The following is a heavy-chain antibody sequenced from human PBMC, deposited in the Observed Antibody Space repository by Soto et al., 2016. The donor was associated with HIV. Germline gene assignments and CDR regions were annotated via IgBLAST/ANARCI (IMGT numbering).Heavy chain of an antibody. Sequence: QVQLQESGPGLVKPSETLTLTCTVFGDSVSRDSFYWSWIRQSPGKGLEWIGYIYYGGSTNYNPSLKSRITISLDTSKNQFSLKVTSVTAADTAVYYCARDTARSMVTAGMDVWGQG. V-gene: IGHV4-61*01. J-gene: IGHJ6*02. D-gene: IGHD2-15*01. CDR1: GDSVSRDSFY. CDR2: IYYGGST. CDR3: ARDTARSMVTAGMDV.